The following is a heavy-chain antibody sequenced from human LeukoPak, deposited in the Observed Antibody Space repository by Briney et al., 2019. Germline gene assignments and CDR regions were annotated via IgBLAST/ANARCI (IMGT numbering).Heavy chain of an antibody. D-gene: IGHD3/OR15-3a*01. CDR1: GFSFGSYE. Sequence: GGSLRLSCAASGFSFGSYEMNRVRQAPGKGLEWVSYVSSSASTIYYADSVKGRFTISRDNAKNSLYLQMNSLRAEDTGVYYCASISGGLGLAPGHWGQGTLVTVSS. CDR3: ASISGGLGLAPGH. CDR2: VSSSASTI. V-gene: IGHV3-48*03. J-gene: IGHJ4*02.